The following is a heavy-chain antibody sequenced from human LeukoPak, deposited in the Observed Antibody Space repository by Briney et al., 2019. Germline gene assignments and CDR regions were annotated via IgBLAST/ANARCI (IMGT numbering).Heavy chain of an antibody. J-gene: IGHJ3*02. Sequence: GGSLRLSCAASGFTFSSYGMHWVRQAPGKGLEWVAVISYDGSNKYYADSVKGRFTISRDNSKNTLYLQMNSLRAEDTAVYYCAKDVRWLQSDDAFDIWGQGTMVTVSS. V-gene: IGHV3-30*18. CDR1: GFTFSSYG. CDR3: AKDVRWLQSDDAFDI. CDR2: ISYDGSNK. D-gene: IGHD5-24*01.